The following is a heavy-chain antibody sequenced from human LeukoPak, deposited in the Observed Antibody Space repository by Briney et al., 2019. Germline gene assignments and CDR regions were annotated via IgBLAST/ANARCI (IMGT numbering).Heavy chain of an antibody. V-gene: IGHV3-33*01. CDR2: IWYDGSNK. Sequence: GGSLRLSCAASGFTFSSYGMHWVRQAPGKGLEWVAVIWYDGSNKYYADSVKGRFTISRDNSKNTLYLQMNSLRAEDTAVYYCARDRDIVVAPAAILDYWGQGTLVTVSS. CDR3: ARDRDIVVAPAAILDY. D-gene: IGHD2-2*02. J-gene: IGHJ4*02. CDR1: GFTFSSYG.